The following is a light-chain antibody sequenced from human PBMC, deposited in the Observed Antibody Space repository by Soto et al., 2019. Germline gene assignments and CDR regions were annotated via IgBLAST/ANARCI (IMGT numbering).Light chain of an antibody. CDR3: QQYGSSPGT. CDR2: GAS. V-gene: IGKV3-20*01. CDR1: QSVSSSY. Sequence: EIVLTQSPGTLSLSPGKRATLSCRASQSVSSSYLAWYQQKPGQAPRLLIQGASSRAAVIPGRFSGSGSGKDFPITISRLEHEYFADYYCQQYGSSPGTFGQGTKLEIK. J-gene: IGKJ2*01.